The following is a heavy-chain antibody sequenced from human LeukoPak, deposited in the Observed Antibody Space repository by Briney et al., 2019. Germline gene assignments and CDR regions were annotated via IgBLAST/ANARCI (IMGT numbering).Heavy chain of an antibody. J-gene: IGHJ6*03. CDR2: INPNSGGT. CDR1: GGTFSSYA. CDR3: ARCIVVVVAATDYYYMDV. D-gene: IGHD2-15*01. Sequence: DSVKVSCTASGGTFSSYAISWVRQAPGQGLEWMGWINPNSGGTNYAQKFQGRVTMTRDTSISTAYMELSRLRSDDTAVYYCARCIVVVVAATDYYYMDVWGKGTTVTVSS. V-gene: IGHV1-2*02.